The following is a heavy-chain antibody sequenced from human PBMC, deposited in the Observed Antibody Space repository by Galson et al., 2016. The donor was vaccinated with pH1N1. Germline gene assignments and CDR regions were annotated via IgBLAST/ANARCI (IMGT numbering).Heavy chain of an antibody. J-gene: IGHJ3*01. CDR1: AFNFKRYG. CDR3: ARDKYEFWSGYETFDL. D-gene: IGHD3/OR15-3a*01. CDR2: ISSTSSNI. V-gene: IGHV3-48*04. Sequence: SLRLSCAATAFNFKRYGMNWVRQAPGKGLEWIVYISSTSSNIHYADSVKGRFTVSRDNARNSVYLQMSSLRVEDTALYYCARDKYEFWSGYETFDLWGEGTMVTVSS.